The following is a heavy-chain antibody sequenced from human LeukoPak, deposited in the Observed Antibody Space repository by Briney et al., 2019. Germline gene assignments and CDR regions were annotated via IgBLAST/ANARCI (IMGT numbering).Heavy chain of an antibody. D-gene: IGHD3-22*01. Sequence: SETLSLTCTVSGGSISSYYWSWIRQPPGKGLEWIGYIYYSGSTNYNPSLKSRVTISVDTSKNQFSLKLSSVTAADTAVYYCARVVGYYDSSGYYYHYFDYWGQGTLVTVSS. V-gene: IGHV4-59*01. CDR1: GGSISSYY. CDR3: ARVVGYYDSSGYYYHYFDY. J-gene: IGHJ4*02. CDR2: IYYSGST.